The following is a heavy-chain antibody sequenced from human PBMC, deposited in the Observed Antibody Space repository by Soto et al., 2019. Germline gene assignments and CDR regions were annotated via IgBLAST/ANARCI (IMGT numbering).Heavy chain of an antibody. D-gene: IGHD6-19*01. CDR3: ARRRSGWYFDY. J-gene: IGHJ4*02. CDR1: GFTFSNYA. Sequence: EVQLLESGGGLVQPGGSLRLSCAAPGFTFSNYAMNWVRQAPGEGLEWVSVISGSGGSTYYADSVKGRFTISRDNSKNTLYLQMNSLRGEDTAVYYCARRRSGWYFDYWGQGTLVTVSS. V-gene: IGHV3-23*01. CDR2: ISGSGGST.